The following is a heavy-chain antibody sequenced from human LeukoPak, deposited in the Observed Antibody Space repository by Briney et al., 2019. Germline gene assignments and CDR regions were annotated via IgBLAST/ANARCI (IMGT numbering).Heavy chain of an antibody. Sequence: HAGGSLRLSCAASGFTFSSYAMSWVRRAPGKGLEWVSGISGSGGSTYYADSVKGRFTISRDNSKNTLYLQMNSLRAEDTAVYYCAKSPSSGYYFDYWGQGTLVTVSS. CDR3: AKSPSSGYYFDY. D-gene: IGHD3-22*01. CDR1: GFTFSSYA. V-gene: IGHV3-23*01. CDR2: ISGSGGST. J-gene: IGHJ4*02.